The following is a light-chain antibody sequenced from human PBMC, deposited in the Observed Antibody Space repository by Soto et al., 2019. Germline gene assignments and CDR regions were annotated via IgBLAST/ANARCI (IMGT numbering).Light chain of an antibody. J-gene: IGLJ2*01. Sequence: QSVLTQPPSVSGAPGRRVTISCTGSSSNIGANYDVHWYQQFPGTAPKLLIYGDNNRPSGVPDRFSGSKSGTSASLAITGLQAEDEADYYCQSYDFSLSGFVVFGGGTQLTVL. V-gene: IGLV1-40*01. CDR2: GDN. CDR1: SSNIGANYD. CDR3: QSYDFSLSGFVV.